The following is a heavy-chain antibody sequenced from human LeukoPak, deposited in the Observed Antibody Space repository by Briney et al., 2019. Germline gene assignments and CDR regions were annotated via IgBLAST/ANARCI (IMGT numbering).Heavy chain of an antibody. D-gene: IGHD1-1*01. V-gene: IGHV3-30*18. J-gene: IGHJ6*02. CDR2: ISYDGSNK. CDR3: AKDRGTTGTTFYYYGMDV. CDR1: GFTFSSYG. Sequence: PGGSLRLSCAASGFTFSSYGMHWVRQAPGKGLEWVAVISYDGSNKYYADSVKGRFTIPRDNSKNTLYLQMNSLRAEDTAVYYCAKDRGTTGTTFYYYGMDVWGQGTTVTVSS.